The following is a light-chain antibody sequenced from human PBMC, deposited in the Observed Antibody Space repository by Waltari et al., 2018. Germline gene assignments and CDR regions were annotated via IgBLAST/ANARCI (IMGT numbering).Light chain of an antibody. CDR3: QVWDNSSDHVV. Sequence: SYVLTQPPSVSVAPGKTARITCGGNKIGSKSVHWYQQKPGQAPVLVVYDDSARPSGIPERLSGSNSGNTATLTISRVEAGDEADYYCQVWDNSSDHVVFGGGTNLTVL. CDR1: KIGSKS. V-gene: IGLV3-21*03. CDR2: DDS. J-gene: IGLJ2*01.